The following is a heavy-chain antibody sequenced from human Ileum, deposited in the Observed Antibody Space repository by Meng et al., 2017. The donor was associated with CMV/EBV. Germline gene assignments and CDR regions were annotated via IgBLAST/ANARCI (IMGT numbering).Heavy chain of an antibody. CDR3: AHRTTVTTIDY. J-gene: IGHJ4*02. Sequence: CTFSGFSLSTRGVGVGWIRQPPGQALEWLALIYWDDDKRYSPSLKSRLTITKDTSKNQVVLTVTNMDPVDTATYYCAHRTTVTTIDYWGQGTLVTVSS. CDR2: IYWDDDK. V-gene: IGHV2-5*02. D-gene: IGHD4-17*01. CDR1: GFSLSTRGVG.